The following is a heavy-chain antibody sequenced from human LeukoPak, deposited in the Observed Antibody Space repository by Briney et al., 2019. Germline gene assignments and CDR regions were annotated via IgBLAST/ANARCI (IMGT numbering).Heavy chain of an antibody. CDR1: GFTFSTYN. D-gene: IGHD6-19*01. J-gene: IGHJ6*03. CDR2: ITSSSTYM. Sequence: PGGSLRLSCAASGFTFSTYNMNWVRRTPGKGLEWVSSITSSSTYMFYADSVRGRFTISRDNAENSLYLQMNSLRDEDTAVYYCARDPYSGGYGAYYYYYMDVWGKGTTVTVSS. V-gene: IGHV3-21*01. CDR3: ARDPYSGGYGAYYYYYMDV.